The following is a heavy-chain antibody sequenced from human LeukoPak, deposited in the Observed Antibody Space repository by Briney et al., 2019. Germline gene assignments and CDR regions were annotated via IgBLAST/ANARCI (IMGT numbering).Heavy chain of an antibody. V-gene: IGHV3-73*01. J-gene: IGHJ6*02. CDR1: GFTFSGSA. CDR2: IRSKANSYAT. CDR3: TLILTGYYYYYGMDV. Sequence: PGGSLRLSCAASGFTFSGSAMHWVRQASGKGLEWVGRIRSKANSYATAYAASVKGRFTISRDDSKNTAYLQMNSLKTEDTAVYYCTLILTGYYYYYGMDVWGQGTTVTVSS. D-gene: IGHD3-9*01.